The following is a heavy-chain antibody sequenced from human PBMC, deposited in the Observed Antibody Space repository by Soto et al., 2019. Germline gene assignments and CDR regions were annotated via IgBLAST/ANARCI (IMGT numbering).Heavy chain of an antibody. CDR2: INHSGST. D-gene: IGHD2-15*01. J-gene: IGHJ6*02. CDR3: ASTTDGAALDDYYYGMDV. Sequence: QVQLQQWGAGLLKPSETLSLTCAVYGGSFSGYYWSWIRQPPGKGLEWIGEINHSGSTNYNPSLKSRDTLSEDTSKNQSSLPLRSVTAADTAVYYWASTTDGAALDDYYYGMDVWGQGTTVTVSS. CDR1: GGSFSGYY. V-gene: IGHV4-34*01.